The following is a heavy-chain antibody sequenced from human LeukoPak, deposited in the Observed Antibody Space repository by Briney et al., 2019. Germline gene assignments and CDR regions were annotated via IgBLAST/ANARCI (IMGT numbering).Heavy chain of an antibody. CDR2: IRYDATNA. CDR3: AKWNLGLFDHGDYVDY. J-gene: IGHJ4*02. V-gene: IGHV3-30*02. CDR1: GFTFSTIG. Sequence: PGGSLRLSCAASGFTFSTIGMHWVRQSPGKGLEWVAFIRYDATNAYYGDSAKGRFTVSRDNSKNTLYLQMNSLRADDTAVYYCAKWNLGLFDHGDYVDYWGQGTLVTVSS. D-gene: IGHD4-17*01.